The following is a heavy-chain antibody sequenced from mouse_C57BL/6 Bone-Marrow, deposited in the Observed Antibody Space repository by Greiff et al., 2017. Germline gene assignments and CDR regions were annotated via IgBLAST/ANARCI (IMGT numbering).Heavy chain of an antibody. J-gene: IGHJ2*01. CDR1: GYTFTSYW. Sequence: QVQLQQPGAELVRPGTSVKLSCKASGYTFTSYWMNWVKQRPGQGLEWIGVIDPSDSYTNYNQKFKGKATLTVYTSSSTAYMQRSSLTSEDSAVYHCARSDYGLDYWGQGTTLTVSS. CDR2: IDPSDSYT. V-gene: IGHV1-59*01. D-gene: IGHD2-4*01. CDR3: ARSDYGLDY.